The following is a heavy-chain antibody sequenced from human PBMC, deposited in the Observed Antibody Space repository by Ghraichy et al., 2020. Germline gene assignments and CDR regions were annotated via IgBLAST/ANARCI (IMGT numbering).Heavy chain of an antibody. D-gene: IGHD6-13*01. J-gene: IGHJ5*02. CDR1: GGSFSGYY. Sequence: SETLSLTCAVYGGSFSGYYWSWIRQPPGKGLEWIGEINHSGSTNYNPSLKSRVTISVDTSKNQFSLKLSSVTAADTAVYYCARVRYSSSWYFSDWFDPWGQGTLVTVSS. CDR3: ARVRYSSSWYFSDWFDP. V-gene: IGHV4-34*01. CDR2: INHSGST.